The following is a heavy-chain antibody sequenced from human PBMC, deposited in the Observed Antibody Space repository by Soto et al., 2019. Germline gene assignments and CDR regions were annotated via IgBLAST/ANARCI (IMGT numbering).Heavy chain of an antibody. Sequence: EVQLVQSGAEVKKPGESLRISCKGSGYSFTSYWISWVRQMPGKGLEWMGRIDPSDSYTNYSPSFQGHVTISADKSISTAYLQWSSLKASDTAMYYCARSLVMVSSGKRKQTRDYWGQGTLVTVSS. D-gene: IGHD2-15*01. CDR1: GYSFTSYW. J-gene: IGHJ4*02. V-gene: IGHV5-10-1*01. CDR3: ARSLVMVSSGKRKQTRDY. CDR2: IDPSDSYT.